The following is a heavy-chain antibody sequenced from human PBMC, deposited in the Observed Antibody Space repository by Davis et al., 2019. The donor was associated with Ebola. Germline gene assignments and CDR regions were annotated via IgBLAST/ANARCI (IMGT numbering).Heavy chain of an antibody. CDR1: GFSFSSYG. V-gene: IGHV3-23*01. CDR2: IGGSGGIT. J-gene: IGHJ4*02. CDR3: TSTTVSKGDY. Sequence: GGSLTLSCAASGFSFSSYGTYWVCQAPGKGLEWVSTIGGSGGITYHADSVKGRSTTSRDNSNNTAYLQMNSLKTEDTAVYYWTSTTVSKGDYWGQGNLVTVSS. D-gene: IGHD2/OR15-2a*01.